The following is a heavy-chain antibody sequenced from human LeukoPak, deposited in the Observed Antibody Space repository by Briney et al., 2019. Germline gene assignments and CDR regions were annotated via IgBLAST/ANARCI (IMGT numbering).Heavy chain of an antibody. V-gene: IGHV1-2*06. CDR3: ARDPGRGQYSSSWYFDY. J-gene: IGHJ4*02. Sequence: ASVKVSCKASGYTFTGYYTHWVRQAPGQGLEWMGRINPNSGGTNYAQKFQGRVTMTRDTSISTAYMELSRLRSDDTAVHYCARDPGRGQYSSSWYFDYWGQGTLVTVSS. D-gene: IGHD6-13*01. CDR2: INPNSGGT. CDR1: GYTFTGYY.